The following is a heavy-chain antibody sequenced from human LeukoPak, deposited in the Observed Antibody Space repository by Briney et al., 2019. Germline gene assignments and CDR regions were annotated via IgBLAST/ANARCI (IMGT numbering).Heavy chain of an antibody. J-gene: IGHJ4*02. CDR2: IFPADSNT. V-gene: IGHV5-51*01. CDR1: GYTFTHNW. D-gene: IGHD1-14*01. CDR3: ARHRATGTWSDFDY. Sequence: GESLKISCKVSGYTFTHNWIGWVRQKPGRGLEWLGVIFPADSNTAYNSSFRGQVTISVDKSIDAAYLQWGSLKASDSAIYYCARHRATGTWSDFDYWGQGTVVTVSS.